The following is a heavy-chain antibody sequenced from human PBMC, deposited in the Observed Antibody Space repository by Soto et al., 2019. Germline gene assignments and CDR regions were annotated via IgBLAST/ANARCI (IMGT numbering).Heavy chain of an antibody. CDR1: GYTFTGYY. V-gene: IGHV1-2*04. Sequence: EASVKVSCKASGYTFTGYYMHWVRQAPGQGLEWMGWINPNSGGTNYAQKFQGWVTMTRDTSISTAYMELSRLRSDDTAVYYCARAPLAAAGTLLFDYWGQGTLVTVSS. D-gene: IGHD6-13*01. J-gene: IGHJ4*02. CDR3: ARAPLAAAGTLLFDY. CDR2: INPNSGGT.